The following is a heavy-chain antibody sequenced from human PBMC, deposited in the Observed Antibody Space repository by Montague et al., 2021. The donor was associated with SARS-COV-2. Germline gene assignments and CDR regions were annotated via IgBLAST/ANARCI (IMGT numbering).Heavy chain of an antibody. CDR3: AREVDNYFGY. CDR2: TYYTSKWYN. Sequence: CAISGDSVSNNRAAWNWVRQSPSRGLELLGRTYYTSKWYNDYAXFVKSRITINPDTSKNQVSLRLNSVTPEDTAIYFCAREVDNYFGYWGQGTLVTVSS. CDR1: GDSVSNNRAA. D-gene: IGHD3-9*01. V-gene: IGHV6-1*01. J-gene: IGHJ4*02.